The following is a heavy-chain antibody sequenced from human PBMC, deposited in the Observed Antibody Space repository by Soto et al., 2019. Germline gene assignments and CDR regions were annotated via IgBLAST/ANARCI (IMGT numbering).Heavy chain of an antibody. CDR1: GFTFSSYS. Sequence: GGSLRLSCAASGFTFSSYSMNWVRQAPGKGLEWVSYISSSSSTIYYADSVKGRFTISRDNAKNSLYLQMNSLRDEDTAVYYCARDYDSSGYYYLNWFDPWGQGTLVTVSS. V-gene: IGHV3-48*02. J-gene: IGHJ5*02. CDR3: ARDYDSSGYYYLNWFDP. D-gene: IGHD3-22*01. CDR2: ISSSSSTI.